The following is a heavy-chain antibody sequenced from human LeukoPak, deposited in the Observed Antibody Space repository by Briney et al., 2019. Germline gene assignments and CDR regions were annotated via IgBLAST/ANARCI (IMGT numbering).Heavy chain of an antibody. CDR2: ISGSGGST. CDR1: GFTFSSYA. J-gene: IGHJ4*02. Sequence: GGSLRLSCAASGFTFSSYAMSWVRQAPGKGLEWVSAISGSGGSTYYADSVKGRFTISRDNSKNTLYLQMDSLRDEDTAVYCCAREDYYDSSGYPDYWGQGTLVTVSS. V-gene: IGHV3-23*01. D-gene: IGHD3-22*01. CDR3: AREDYYDSSGYPDY.